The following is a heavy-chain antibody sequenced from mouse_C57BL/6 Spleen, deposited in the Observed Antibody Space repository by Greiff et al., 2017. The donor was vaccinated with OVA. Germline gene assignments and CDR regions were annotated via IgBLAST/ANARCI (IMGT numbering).Heavy chain of an antibody. D-gene: IGHD1-1*01. V-gene: IGHV14-1*01. CDR1: GFNIKDYY. CDR3: TYYYGSSLAWFAY. Sequence: VHVKQSGAELVRPGASVKLSCTASGFNIKDYYMHWVKQRPEQGLEWIGRIDPEDGDTEYAPKFQGKATMTADTSSNTAYLQLSSLTSEDTAVYYCTYYYGSSLAWFAYWGQGTLVTVSA. J-gene: IGHJ3*01. CDR2: IDPEDGDT.